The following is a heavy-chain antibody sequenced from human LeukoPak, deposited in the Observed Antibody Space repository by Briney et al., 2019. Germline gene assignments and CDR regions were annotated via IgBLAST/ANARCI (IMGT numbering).Heavy chain of an antibody. D-gene: IGHD1-1*01. CDR1: GYTFTSYY. V-gene: IGHV1-2*02. Sequence: ASVKVSCKASGYTFTSYYMHWVRQAPGQGLEWMGWINPNSGGTNYAQKFQGRVTMTRDTSISTAYMELSRLRSDDTAVYYCARAALPGSTTRFDYWGQGTLLTVSS. J-gene: IGHJ4*02. CDR3: ARAALPGSTTRFDY. CDR2: INPNSGGT.